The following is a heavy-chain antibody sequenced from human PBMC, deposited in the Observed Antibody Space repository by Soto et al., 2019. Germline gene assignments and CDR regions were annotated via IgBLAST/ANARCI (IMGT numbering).Heavy chain of an antibody. Sequence: GGSLRLSCAASGFTFSGSAMHWVRQASGKGLEWVGRIRDKANSYATAYTASVKGRFTMSRDDSKNTAYLQMNSLKTEDTAVYYCTRLYCGGDCDFDSWGQGTLVTVSS. D-gene: IGHD2-21*02. J-gene: IGHJ4*02. V-gene: IGHV3-73*01. CDR3: TRLYCGGDCDFDS. CDR1: GFTFSGSA. CDR2: IRDKANSYAT.